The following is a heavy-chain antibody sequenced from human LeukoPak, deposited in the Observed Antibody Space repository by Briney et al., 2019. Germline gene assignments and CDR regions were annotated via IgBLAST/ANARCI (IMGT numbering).Heavy chain of an antibody. CDR3: ARESIAAAPPTFDP. V-gene: IGHV4-38-2*02. Sequence: PSETLSLTCTVSGYSISSGYYWGWIRQPPGKGLEWIGSIYHSGSTYYNPSLKSRVTISVDTSKNQFSLKLSSVTAADTAVYYCARESIAAAPPTFDPWGQGTLVTVSS. CDR2: IYHSGST. D-gene: IGHD6-13*01. J-gene: IGHJ5*02. CDR1: GYSISSGYY.